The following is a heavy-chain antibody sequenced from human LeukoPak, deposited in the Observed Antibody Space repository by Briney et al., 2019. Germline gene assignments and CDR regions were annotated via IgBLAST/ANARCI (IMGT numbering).Heavy chain of an antibody. CDR2: IYYTGAT. J-gene: IGHJ5*02. V-gene: IGHV4-59*08. D-gene: IGHD6-13*01. CDR1: GGSISSYY. Sequence: SETLSLTCTVSGGSISSYYWTWIRQPPGKGLEWIGYIYYTGATSYNPSLKSRVTISVDTSKNQFSLKLTSVTAADTAVYYCASQYSSSWYWFDPWGQGTLVTVSS. CDR3: ASQYSSSWYWFDP.